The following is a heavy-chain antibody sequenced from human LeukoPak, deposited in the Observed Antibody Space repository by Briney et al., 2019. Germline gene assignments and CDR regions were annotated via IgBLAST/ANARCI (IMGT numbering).Heavy chain of an antibody. CDR3: AKWGDYDVLTGYYVSDY. CDR1: GFIFSNYA. Sequence: GGSLRLSCAASGFIFSNYAMSWVRQAPGKGLEWVSAITGSGGSTCYADSVKGRFTISRDNSKNTLYLQMNSLRAEDTAVYYCAKWGDYDVLTGYYVSDYWGQGTLVAVSS. D-gene: IGHD3-9*01. CDR2: ITGSGGST. J-gene: IGHJ4*02. V-gene: IGHV3-23*01.